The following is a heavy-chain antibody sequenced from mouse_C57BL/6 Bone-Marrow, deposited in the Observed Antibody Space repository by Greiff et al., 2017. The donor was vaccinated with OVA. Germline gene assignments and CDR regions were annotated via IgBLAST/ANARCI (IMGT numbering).Heavy chain of an antibody. D-gene: IGHD1-1*01. J-gene: IGHJ3*01. CDR1: GYAFTNYL. CDR3: ARPSYGSSRFAY. Sequence: VQLQQSGAELVRPGTSVKVSCKASGYAFTNYLIEWVKQRPGQGLEWIGVINPGSGGTNYNEKFKGKATLTADKSSSTAYMQLSSLTSEDSAVYFCARPSYGSSRFAYWGQGTLVTVSA. V-gene: IGHV1-54*01. CDR2: INPGSGGT.